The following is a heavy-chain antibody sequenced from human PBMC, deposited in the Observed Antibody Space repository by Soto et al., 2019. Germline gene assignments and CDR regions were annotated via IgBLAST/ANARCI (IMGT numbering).Heavy chain of an antibody. CDR2: LTASGLNT. CDR1: GFNFGSYG. D-gene: IGHD2-8*01. Sequence: EVQLLESEGGLVQPGGSLRLSCSASGFNFGSYGMSWVRQAPGKGLEWVSGLTASGLNTYYTDSVKGRFTISRDNSRNTVNLQMSGLRVEDTAVFHCAKGLGNAKEVWGQGTTVTVSS. CDR3: AKGLGNAKEV. J-gene: IGHJ6*02. V-gene: IGHV3-23*01.